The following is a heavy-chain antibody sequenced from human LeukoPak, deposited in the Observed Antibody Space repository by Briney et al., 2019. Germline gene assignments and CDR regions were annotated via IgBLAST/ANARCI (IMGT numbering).Heavy chain of an antibody. CDR1: GYSLTSYW. CDR3: ARSIHYYYDSSGYYPNAFDI. CDR2: IYPGYSDT. V-gene: IGHV5-51*01. J-gene: IGHJ3*02. D-gene: IGHD3-22*01. Sequence: GESLKISCKGSGYSLTSYWIGWVRQMPGKGLEWMGIIYPGYSDTRYSPSFQGQVTISADKSISTAYLQWSSLKASDTAMYYCARSIHYYYDSSGYYPNAFDIWGQGTMVTVSS.